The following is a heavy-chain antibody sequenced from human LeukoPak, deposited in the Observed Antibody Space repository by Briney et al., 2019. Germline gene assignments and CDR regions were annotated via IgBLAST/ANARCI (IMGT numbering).Heavy chain of an antibody. Sequence: SETLSLTCTVSRGSISGYSWSWIRQSPGGGLEWIGYIYYSGDTAYNPSLRSRVTLSVDTSKNQFSLKLSSVTAADTAMYYCARGIWFGEESPYNWFDPWGQGTLVTVSS. CDR1: RGSISGYS. D-gene: IGHD3-10*01. J-gene: IGHJ5*02. V-gene: IGHV4-59*08. CDR3: ARGIWFGEESPYNWFDP. CDR2: IYYSGDT.